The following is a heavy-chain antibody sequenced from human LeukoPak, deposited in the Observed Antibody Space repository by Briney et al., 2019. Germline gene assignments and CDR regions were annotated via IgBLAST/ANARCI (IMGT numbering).Heavy chain of an antibody. CDR2: IYSGGST. CDR1: GFTVSSNY. V-gene: IGHV3-53*01. CDR3: ARVPNLSGWQYHFDY. J-gene: IGHJ4*02. D-gene: IGHD6-19*01. Sequence: PGGSLRLSCAASGFTVSSNYMSWVRQAPGKGLEWVSVIYSGGSTYYADSVKGRFTISRDNSKNTLYLQMNSLRAEDTAVYYCARVPNLSGWQYHFDYWGQGTLVTVSS.